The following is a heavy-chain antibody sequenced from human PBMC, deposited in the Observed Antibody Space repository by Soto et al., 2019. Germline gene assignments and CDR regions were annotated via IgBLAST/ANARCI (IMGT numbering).Heavy chain of an antibody. Sequence: QVQLVQSGAEVKKPGASVKVSCKASGYSFTSYDINWVRQATGQGLEWMGWMNPNSSNTGYAHMFQGRVTMTRNTSISTAYMELSSLRAKDTAVYYCAREAAAGLVYWGQGTLVTVSS. CDR2: MNPNSSNT. CDR3: AREAAAGLVY. J-gene: IGHJ4*02. CDR1: GYSFTSYD. V-gene: IGHV1-8*01. D-gene: IGHD6-13*01.